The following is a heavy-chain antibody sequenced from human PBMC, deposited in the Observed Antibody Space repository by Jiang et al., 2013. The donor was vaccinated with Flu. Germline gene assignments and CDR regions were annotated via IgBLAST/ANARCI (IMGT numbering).Heavy chain of an antibody. CDR1: GFTFNIYA. V-gene: IGHV3-23*04. Sequence: QLVESGGGLVQPGGSLRLSCAASGFTFNIYALTWVRQAPGKGLEWVSTLSGGGDDTYYADSVKGRFTISRDNSKNTVSLQMNSLRADDTAVYYCAKTSAYGPYYLDYWGQGTLVTVSS. CDR3: AKTSAYGPYYLDY. J-gene: IGHJ4*02. D-gene: IGHD3-22*01. CDR2: LSGGGDDT.